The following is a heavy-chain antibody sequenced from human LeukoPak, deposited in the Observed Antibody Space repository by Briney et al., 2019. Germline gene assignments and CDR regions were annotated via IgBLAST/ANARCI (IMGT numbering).Heavy chain of an antibody. D-gene: IGHD3-22*01. CDR1: GGTFSSYG. Sequence: ASVKVSCKASGGTFSSYGISWVRQAPGQGPEWMGGIIPIFGTANYAQKFQGRVTIIADESTSTAYMELSSLRSEDTAVYYCARDLFRGYYYDARGAFDIWGQGTMVTVSS. CDR2: IIPIFGTA. J-gene: IGHJ3*02. V-gene: IGHV1-69*01. CDR3: ARDLFRGYYYDARGAFDI.